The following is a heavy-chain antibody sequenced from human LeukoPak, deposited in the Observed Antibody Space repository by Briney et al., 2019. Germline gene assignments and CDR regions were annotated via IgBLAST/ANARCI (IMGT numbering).Heavy chain of an antibody. CDR3: ARAPRLLDS. CDR1: GASITTYY. J-gene: IGHJ4*02. V-gene: IGHV4-4*09. D-gene: IGHD1-1*01. CDR2: IYNDIT. Sequence: SETLSLTCTVSGASITTYYWTLIRQAPGKGLEFIAYIYNDITNYNPSLKSRATISIDAFKSQVSLRLSSVTAADTAVYYCARAPRLLDSWGQGILVTVSS.